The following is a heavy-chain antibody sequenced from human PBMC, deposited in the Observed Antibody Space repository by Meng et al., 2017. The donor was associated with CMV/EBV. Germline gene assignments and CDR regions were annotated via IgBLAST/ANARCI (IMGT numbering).Heavy chain of an antibody. J-gene: IGHJ4*02. CDR1: GFTFSSYS. D-gene: IGHD1-26*01. CDR3: AREVGAIDY. Sequence: GESLKISCAASGFTFSSYSMNWVRQAPGKGLEWVSSISSSSSYIYYADSVKGRFTISRDNAKNSLYLQMNSLRAEDTAVYYCAREVGAIDYWGQGTLVTVS. V-gene: IGHV3-21*01. CDR2: ISSSSSYI.